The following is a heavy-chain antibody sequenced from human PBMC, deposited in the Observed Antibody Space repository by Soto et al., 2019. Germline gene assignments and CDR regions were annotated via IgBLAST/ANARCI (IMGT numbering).Heavy chain of an antibody. CDR3: ARVERGTATTVVDAFDI. J-gene: IGHJ3*02. CDR2: MSHSGGT. Sequence: QVQLQQWGAGLLKPSETLSLTCAVYGGFVSSGSYYWSWIRQPPGKGLEWIGEMSHSGGTHFNPSLESRVTISVDTSKNQFSLQMRSVTAADTALYYCARVERGTATTVVDAFDIWGPGTMVTVSS. V-gene: IGHV4-34*01. CDR1: GGFVSSGSYY. D-gene: IGHD1-1*01.